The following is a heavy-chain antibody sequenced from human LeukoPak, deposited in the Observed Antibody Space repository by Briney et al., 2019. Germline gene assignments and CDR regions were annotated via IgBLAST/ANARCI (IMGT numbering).Heavy chain of an antibody. CDR3: ARGPTMAGYYYYYYYGMDV. J-gene: IGHJ6*02. V-gene: IGHV4-34*01. Sequence: SETLSLTCAVYGGSFSGYYWSWIRQPPGKGLEWIGEINHSGSTNYNPSLKSRVTISVDTSKNQFSLKLSSVTAADTAVYYCARGPTMAGYYYYYYYGMDVWGQGTTVTVSS. CDR2: INHSGST. D-gene: IGHD2-15*01. CDR1: GGSFSGYY.